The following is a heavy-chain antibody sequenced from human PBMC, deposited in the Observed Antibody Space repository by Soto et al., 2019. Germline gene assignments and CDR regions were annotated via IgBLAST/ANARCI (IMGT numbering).Heavy chain of an antibody. V-gene: IGHV4-39*01. CDR2: VYYRGRS. CDR1: GGSVTNSSYY. CDR3: VSQRTTVPTQAYFDY. J-gene: IGHJ4*02. Sequence: SETLSLTCTVSGGSVTNSSYYWGWIRQSPGKGLEWIGSVYYRGRSYSKSSVKSRVTISVDTSKNRLSLSLNSVTASDTAVYFCVSQRTTVPTQAYFDYWGPGALVTVSS. D-gene: IGHD4-17*01.